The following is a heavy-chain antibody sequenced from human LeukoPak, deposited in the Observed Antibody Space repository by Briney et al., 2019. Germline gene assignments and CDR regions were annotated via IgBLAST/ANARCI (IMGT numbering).Heavy chain of an antibody. CDR1: GGSISSYY. D-gene: IGHD6-13*01. CDR2: IYYSGST. V-gene: IGHV4-59*01. Sequence: SETLSLTCTVSGGSISSYYWSWIRQPPGKGLEWIGYIYYSGSTNYNPSLKSRVTISVDTSKNQFSLRLSSVTAADTVVYYCARVTGYVMEDYFDYWGQGTLVTVSS. J-gene: IGHJ4*02. CDR3: ARVTGYVMEDYFDY.